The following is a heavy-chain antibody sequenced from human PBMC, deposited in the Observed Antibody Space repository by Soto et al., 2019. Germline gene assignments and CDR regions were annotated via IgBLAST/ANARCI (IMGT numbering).Heavy chain of an antibody. J-gene: IGHJ5*02. CDR3: ARPSGGNFGIIIEGSNWFDP. CDR2: INPHGGST. D-gene: IGHD3-3*01. Sequence: ASVKVSCKAPGDTFTSYYLNWVRQAPGQGLEWMGVINPHGGSTKYAQKFQGRITMTRDTSRSTVYMELSSLRSDDTARYYCARPSGGNFGIIIEGSNWFDPWGQGTLVTVSA. V-gene: IGHV1-46*01. CDR1: GDTFTSYY.